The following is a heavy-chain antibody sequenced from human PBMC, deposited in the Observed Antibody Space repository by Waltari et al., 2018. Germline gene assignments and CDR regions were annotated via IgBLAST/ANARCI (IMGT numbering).Heavy chain of an antibody. J-gene: IGHJ6*01. CDR3: AKTLLLSLYALDV. CDR1: GGPPSGHY. CDR2: VSHRGNT. D-gene: IGHD1-26*01. V-gene: IGHV4-34*02. Sequence: QVHLQQWGAGLLKPSETLSLTCGVYGGPPSGHYWRWIRQSPERGLEWIGEVSHRGNTTYNPSLSGRATISVDTSRSQVSLKLHSVTAADTAVYYCAKTLLLSLYALDVWGQGTTVIVSS.